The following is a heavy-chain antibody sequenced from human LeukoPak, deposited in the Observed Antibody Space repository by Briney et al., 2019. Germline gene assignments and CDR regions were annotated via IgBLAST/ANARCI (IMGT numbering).Heavy chain of an antibody. D-gene: IGHD5-18*01. J-gene: IGHJ4*02. CDR2: IYYTGAT. CDR3: ARAGYSYGTEYYFDY. V-gene: IGHV4-59*01. CDR1: VVSISIYY. Sequence: SETLSLTCTVSVVSISIYYWSCIRRTPGKGVEGSGYIYYTGATYYNPSLKSRVTISLATSKNQFSLKLSSVTAADAAVYYCARAGYSYGTEYYFDYQGQGALVT.